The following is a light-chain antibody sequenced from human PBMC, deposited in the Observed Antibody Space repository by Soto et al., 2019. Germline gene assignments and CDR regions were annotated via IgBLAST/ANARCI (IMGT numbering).Light chain of an antibody. CDR1: QSISSW. CDR3: LHYSTYPLT. J-gene: IGKJ4*01. V-gene: IGKV1-5*01. Sequence: DLQMTQSPSTLSASVGDRVTITCRASQSISSWLAWYQQKPGKAPKLLIYDASSLESGVPSRFSGSGSGTEFTLTISSLQPDDFASYYCLHYSTYPLTFGGGTKVDIK. CDR2: DAS.